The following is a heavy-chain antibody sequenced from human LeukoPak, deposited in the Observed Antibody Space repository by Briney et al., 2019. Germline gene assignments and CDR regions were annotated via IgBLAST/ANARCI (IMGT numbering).Heavy chain of an antibody. CDR1: GFTFSSYW. CDR3: ARDHSWSGYPDY. D-gene: IGHD3-3*01. CDR2: INSDGSST. Sequence: GGSLILSCAASGFTFSSYWMHWVRQAPGKGLVWVSRINSDGSSTNYADSVKGRFTISRDNAKNTLYLQMNSLRVEDTAVYYCARDHSWSGYPDYWGQGTQVTVSS. V-gene: IGHV3-74*01. J-gene: IGHJ4*02.